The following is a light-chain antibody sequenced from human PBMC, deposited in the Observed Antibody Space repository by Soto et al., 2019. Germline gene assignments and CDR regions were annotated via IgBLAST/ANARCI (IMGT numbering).Light chain of an antibody. CDR2: EVS. CDR1: QTLLHSNGKSY. V-gene: IGKV2D-29*01. CDR3: LQSLHFPLT. Sequence: EIVMTQTPLSLSVTPGQSASISCRSSQTLLHSNGKSYLYWYLQKAGQAPQLLIYEVSKRFSGVPERFSGSGAGTDFTLKISRVEAEDVGVYYCLQSLHFPLTFGGGTKVEIK. J-gene: IGKJ4*01.